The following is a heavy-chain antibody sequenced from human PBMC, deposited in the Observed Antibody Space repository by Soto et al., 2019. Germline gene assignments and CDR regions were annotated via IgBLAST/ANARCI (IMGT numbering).Heavy chain of an antibody. CDR2: INHSGST. CDR3: ARVGYSSSWYNRGYYYGMDV. J-gene: IGHJ6*02. D-gene: IGHD6-13*01. Sequence: QVQLQQWGAGLLKPSETLSLTCAVYGGSFSGYYWSWIRQPPGKGLEWIGEINHSGSTNYNPSLKRRVTISVDTSKNQFSLKLSSVTAADTAVYYCARVGYSSSWYNRGYYYGMDVWGQGTTVTVSS. V-gene: IGHV4-34*01. CDR1: GGSFSGYY.